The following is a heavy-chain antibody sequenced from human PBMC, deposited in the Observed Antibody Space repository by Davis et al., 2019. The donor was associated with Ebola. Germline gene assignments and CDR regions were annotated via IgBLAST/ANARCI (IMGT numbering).Heavy chain of an antibody. CDR3: VGSLDY. CDR2: IYYSGST. V-gene: IGHV4-59*01. CDR1: GGTILIYY. Sequence: PSETLSLTCTVPGGTILIYYWSWIRQPPGKGLEWIGYIYYSGSTNYNPSLKSRVTISVDTSKNQFSLKLSSVTAADTAVYYCVGSLDYWGQGTLVTVSS. J-gene: IGHJ4*02.